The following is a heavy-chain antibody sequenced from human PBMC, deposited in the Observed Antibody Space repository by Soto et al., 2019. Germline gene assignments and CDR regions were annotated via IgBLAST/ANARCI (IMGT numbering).Heavy chain of an antibody. CDR3: ARGIVVVPAAMPDAFTYLLKNDAFDI. CDR1: GGTFSSYT. V-gene: IGHV1-69*02. J-gene: IGHJ3*02. Sequence: ASVKVSCKASGGTFSSYTISWVRQAPGQGLEWMGRIIPFLGIANYAQKFQGRVTITADKSTSTAYMELSSLRSEDTAVYYCARGIVVVPAAMPDAFTYLLKNDAFDIWGQATMVTVSS. CDR2: IIPFLGIA. D-gene: IGHD2-2*01.